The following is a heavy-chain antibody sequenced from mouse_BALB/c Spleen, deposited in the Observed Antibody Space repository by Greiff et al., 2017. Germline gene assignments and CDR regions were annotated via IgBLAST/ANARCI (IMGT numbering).Heavy chain of an antibody. V-gene: IGHV10-1*02. D-gene: IGHD2-14*01. J-gene: IGHJ4*01. CDR3: VRGGDRYSYAMDY. CDR1: GFTFNTYA. CDR2: IRSKSNNYAT. Sequence: EVKLVESGGGLVQPKGSLKLSCAASGFTFNTYAMNWVRQAPGKGLEWVARIRSKSNNYATYYADSVKDRFTISRDDSQSMLYLQMNNLKTEDTAMYYCVRGGDRYSYAMDYWGQGTSVTVSS.